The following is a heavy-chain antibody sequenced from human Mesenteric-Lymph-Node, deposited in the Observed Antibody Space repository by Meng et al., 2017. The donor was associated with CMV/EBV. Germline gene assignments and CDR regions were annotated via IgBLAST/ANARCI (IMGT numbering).Heavy chain of an antibody. CDR3: ARDAASGHCGGDCYYFDY. D-gene: IGHD2-21*01. CDR2: IYAGGTT. Sequence: GESLKISCAASGLTVSTNYMNWVRQAPGRGLEWVSVIYAGGTTYYADSVKGRFTISRDNSKNTLYLQMNSLRAEDTAVYYCARDAASGHCGGDCYYFDYWGQGTLVTVSS. V-gene: IGHV3-53*01. J-gene: IGHJ4*02. CDR1: GLTVSTNY.